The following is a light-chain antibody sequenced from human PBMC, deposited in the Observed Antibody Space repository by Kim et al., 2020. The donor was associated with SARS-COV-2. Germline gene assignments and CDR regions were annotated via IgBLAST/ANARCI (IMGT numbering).Light chain of an antibody. V-gene: IGKV3-20*01. CDR3: QQYGSSRYS. Sequence: LAPGERATLSCRASQSGSSSYLAWYQQKPGQAPRLLICGASSRATGIPDRFSGSRSGTDFTLTISRLEPEDFAVYYCQQYGSSRYSFGQGTKLEIK. CDR2: GAS. J-gene: IGKJ2*03. CDR1: QSGSSSY.